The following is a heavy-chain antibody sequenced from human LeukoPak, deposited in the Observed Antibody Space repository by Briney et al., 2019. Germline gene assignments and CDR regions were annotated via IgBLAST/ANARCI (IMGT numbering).Heavy chain of an antibody. CDR1: GVSVSSNY. J-gene: IGHJ3*02. CDR3: ARESLVAGAPLVAFDI. V-gene: IGHV3-66*02. D-gene: IGHD2-15*01. CDR2: IYRGGNT. Sequence: GGSLRLSCAGSGVSVSSNYMTWVRQAPGMGLEWVSVIYRGGNTFYADSVRGRFTISRDNSKNTLYLQMNSLRVEDTAVYYCARESLVAGAPLVAFDIWGQGTMVTVSS.